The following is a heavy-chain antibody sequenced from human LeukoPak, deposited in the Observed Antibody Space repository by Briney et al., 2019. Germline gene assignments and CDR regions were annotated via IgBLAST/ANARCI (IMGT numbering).Heavy chain of an antibody. CDR3: AGPSGRYYYYYMDV. CDR2: IYYSGST. J-gene: IGHJ6*03. V-gene: IGHV4-59*01. CDR1: GVSISSYY. Sequence: SETLSLTGTGSGVSISSYYWSWLRQPPGKGLEWIGYIYYSGSTNYNPSLKSRVTISVDTSKNQFSLKLSSVTAADTAVYYCAGPSGRYYYYYMDVWGKGTTVTVSS.